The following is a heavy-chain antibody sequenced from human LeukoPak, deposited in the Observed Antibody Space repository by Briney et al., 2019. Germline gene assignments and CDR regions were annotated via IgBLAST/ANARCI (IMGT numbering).Heavy chain of an antibody. D-gene: IGHD5-12*01. J-gene: IGHJ3*02. Sequence: SQTLSLTCAISGDSASGNSGAWNWIRQPPSRGPEWLGRTYYRSRWRSDYSVSVKGRISIDPDTSKNQFSLQSKSVTPEDTAVYYCVRAFRGYSGYDAFDIWGQGIMVTVSS. V-gene: IGHV6-1*01. CDR2: TYYRSRWRS. CDR1: GDSASGNSGA. CDR3: VRAFRGYSGYDAFDI.